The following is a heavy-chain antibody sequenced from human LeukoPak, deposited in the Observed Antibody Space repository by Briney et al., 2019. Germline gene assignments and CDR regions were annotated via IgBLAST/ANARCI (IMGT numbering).Heavy chain of an antibody. CDR1: GFTFSTYW. J-gene: IGHJ4*02. V-gene: IGHV3-74*01. CDR2: INSDGSTT. D-gene: IGHD3-10*01. Sequence: QPGGSLRLSCAASGFTFSTYWMHWVRQVPGKGLVWVSRINSDGSTTTYADSVKGRFTISRDNAKNTLYLQMNSLRAEDTAVYYCARGAGEKDYWGQGTLVTVSS. CDR3: ARGAGEKDY.